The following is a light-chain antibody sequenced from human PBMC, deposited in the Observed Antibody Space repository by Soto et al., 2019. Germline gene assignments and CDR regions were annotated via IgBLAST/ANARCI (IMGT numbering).Light chain of an antibody. CDR2: GAS. CDR1: QSVSRNY. CDR3: QQYDRSPST. V-gene: IGKV3-20*01. Sequence: EIVLTQSPGTLSLSPGEIATLSCRTSQSVSRNYLAWYQQKPGQAPRLFIYGASSRAAGIQDGFSGFGSGTDFTLTISRPEPDDFAVYYCQQYDRSPSTFGQGNTVDVK. J-gene: IGKJ1*01.